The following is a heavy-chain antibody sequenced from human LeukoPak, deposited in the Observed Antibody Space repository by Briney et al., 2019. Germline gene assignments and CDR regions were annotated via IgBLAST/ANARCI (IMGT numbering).Heavy chain of an antibody. V-gene: IGHV3-11*01. CDR2: ISSSGSTI. J-gene: IGHJ4*02. Sequence: PGGSLRLSCAASGFTFSDYYMSWIRQAPGKGLEWVSYISSSGSTIYYADSVKGRFTISRDNAKNSLYLQMNSLRAEDTAVYYCARAELLWFGELSAPFDYWGQGTLFTVSS. D-gene: IGHD3-10*01. CDR3: ARAELLWFGELSAPFDY. CDR1: GFTFSDYY.